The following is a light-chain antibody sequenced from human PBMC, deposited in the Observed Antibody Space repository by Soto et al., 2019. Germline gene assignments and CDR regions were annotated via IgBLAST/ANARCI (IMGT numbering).Light chain of an antibody. CDR2: EVS. V-gene: IGLV2-14*01. CDR3: SSYTSSGTV. J-gene: IGLJ1*01. CDR1: SSGVGGYNY. Sequence: QSVLTQPASVSGSPGQSITISCTGTSSGVGGYNYVSWYQQHPGKAPKLMIYEVSNRPSGVSNRFSGSKSGNTASLTISGLQAEDEADYYCSSYTSSGTVFGTGTKVTVL.